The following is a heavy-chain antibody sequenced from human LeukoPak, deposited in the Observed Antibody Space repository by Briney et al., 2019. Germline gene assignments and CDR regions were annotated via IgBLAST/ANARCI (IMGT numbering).Heavy chain of an antibody. D-gene: IGHD6-13*01. V-gene: IGHV3-7*03. CDR1: GFTFSSYW. CDR2: INHNGNVN. J-gene: IGHJ4*02. CDR3: ARGAAGDY. Sequence: GGSLRLSCAASGFTFSSYWMNWARQAPGKGLEWVASINHNGNVNYYVDSVKGRFTISRDNAKNSLYLQMSNLRAEDTAVYYCARGAAGDYWGQGTLVTVSS.